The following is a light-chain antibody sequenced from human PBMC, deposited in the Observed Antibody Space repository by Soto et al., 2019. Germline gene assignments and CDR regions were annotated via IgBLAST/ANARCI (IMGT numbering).Light chain of an antibody. CDR2: GAS. Sequence: ELVLTPPPATLSLSPGERATLSCRASQSVSSSYLAWYQQKPGQAPRLLIYGASSRATGIPDRFSGSGSGTDFTLTITSLEPEDFAVYFCQQRSDWPITFGQGTRVDIK. J-gene: IGKJ5*01. CDR3: QQRSDWPIT. CDR1: QSVSSSY. V-gene: IGKV3D-20*02.